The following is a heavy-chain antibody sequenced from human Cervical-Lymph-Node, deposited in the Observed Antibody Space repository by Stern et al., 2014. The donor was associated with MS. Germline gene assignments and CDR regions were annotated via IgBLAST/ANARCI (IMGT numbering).Heavy chain of an antibody. CDR3: ARRGFGEKDY. D-gene: IGHD3-10*01. Sequence: QVQLQESGTGLVKPSATLSLTCTVSGGSISSSSYYWGWIRQPPGKGLEWIGSIYYSGSTYYNPSLKSRVTIAVDTSKNQFSRKLSSVTAADTAVYYCARRGFGEKDYWGQGTLVTVSP. CDR2: IYYSGST. J-gene: IGHJ4*02. V-gene: IGHV4-39*01. CDR1: GGSISSSSYY.